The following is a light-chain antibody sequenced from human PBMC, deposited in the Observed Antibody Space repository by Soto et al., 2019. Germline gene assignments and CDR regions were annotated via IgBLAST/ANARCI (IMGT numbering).Light chain of an antibody. J-gene: IGKJ4*01. CDR1: QSVSSSY. CDR3: HQYGSSPLT. Sequence: EIVLTQSPGTLSLSPGERATLSCRASQSVSSSYLAWYQQKPGQAPRLLIYGASSRATGIPDRFSGSGSGTDFTRTISRLEPEDFAVCYCHQYGSSPLTFGGGTKVEIK. V-gene: IGKV3-20*01. CDR2: GAS.